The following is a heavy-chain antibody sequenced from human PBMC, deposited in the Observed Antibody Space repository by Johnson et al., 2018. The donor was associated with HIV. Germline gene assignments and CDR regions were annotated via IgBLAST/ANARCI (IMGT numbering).Heavy chain of an antibody. J-gene: IGHJ3*01. CDR2: ISYDGSNT. Sequence: QVQLVESGGGVVQPGRSLRLSCAASGFTFSSYAMHWVRQAPGKGLEWVAVISYDGSNTYYADSVKGRFTISRDNSKNTLYLQMNSLRAEDTAVYYCARDGESQRLPLGDAFDVWGQGTLVTVSS. D-gene: IGHD6-25*01. CDR3: ARDGESQRLPLGDAFDV. V-gene: IGHV3-30*04. CDR1: GFTFSSYA.